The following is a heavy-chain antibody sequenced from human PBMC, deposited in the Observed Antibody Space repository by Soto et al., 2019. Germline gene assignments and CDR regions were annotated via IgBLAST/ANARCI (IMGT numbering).Heavy chain of an antibody. V-gene: IGHV2-26*01. J-gene: IGHJ4*02. CDR2: IFSNDEK. Sequence: ESGPTLVNPTETLTLTCTVSGFSLSNARMGVSWIRQPPGKALEWLAHIFSNDEKSYSTSLKSRLTISKDTSKSQVVLTMTNMDPVDTATYYCARIHPLSGYYFALGVLTGYFDYWGQGTLVTVSS. D-gene: IGHD3-22*01. CDR1: GFSLSNARMG. CDR3: ARIHPLSGYYFALGVLTGYFDY.